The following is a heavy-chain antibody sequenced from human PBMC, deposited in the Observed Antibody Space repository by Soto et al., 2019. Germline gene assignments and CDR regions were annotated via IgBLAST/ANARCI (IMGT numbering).Heavy chain of an antibody. D-gene: IGHD3-22*01. CDR3: ARYYYDSSGPWDQDAFDI. CDR1: GGSVSSCSYY. V-gene: IGHV4-61*01. Sequence: PSETLSLTCTVSGGSVSSCSYYWSWIRQPPGKGLEWIGYIYYSGSTNYNPSLKSRVTISVDTSKNQFSLKLSSVTAADTAVYYCARYYYDSSGPWDQDAFDIWGQGTMVTVSS. J-gene: IGHJ3*02. CDR2: IYYSGST.